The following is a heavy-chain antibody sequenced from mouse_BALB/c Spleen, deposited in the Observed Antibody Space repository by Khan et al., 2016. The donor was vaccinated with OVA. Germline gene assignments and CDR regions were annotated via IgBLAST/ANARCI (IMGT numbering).Heavy chain of an antibody. J-gene: IGHJ3*01. CDR1: GFTFSRFG. Sequence: EVELVESGGGLVQPGGSRKVSCAASGFTFSRFGMHWVRQAPEKGLEWVAYISSGSSTIYYADTVKGRFTISRDNPKNTLFLQMTSLRSEDTAMYYCGRMDYGYDGAWFAYWGQGTLVTVSA. CDR3: GRMDYGYDGAWFAY. V-gene: IGHV5-17*02. CDR2: ISSGSSTI. D-gene: IGHD2-14*01.